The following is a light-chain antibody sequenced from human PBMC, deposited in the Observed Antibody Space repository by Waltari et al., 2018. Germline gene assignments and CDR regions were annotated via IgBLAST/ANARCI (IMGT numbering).Light chain of an antibody. V-gene: IGKV1-5*03. CDR3: QQYQSGYT. Sequence: DIQMTQSPSTLSASVGDRVTITCRASQPISEWLAWYQQKPGKAPNLLIYKTSSLESGVPSRFSGSGSETEFSLTISGLQPDDFATYYCQQYQSGYTFGQGTRV. CDR2: KTS. CDR1: QPISEW. J-gene: IGKJ1*01.